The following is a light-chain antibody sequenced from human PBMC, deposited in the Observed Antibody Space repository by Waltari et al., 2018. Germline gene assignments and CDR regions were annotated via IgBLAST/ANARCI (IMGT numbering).Light chain of an antibody. V-gene: IGLV1-44*01. CDR1: SSNIGSNT. CDR2: NDN. Sequence: QSVLPQPPSASGTPGQRVSIFCSGSSSNIGSNTVNWYQQLPGTAPKLLISNDNQRPSGVPDRFSGSKSGTSASLAISGLQSEDEADYYCAAWDGSLSAMVFGGGTELTVL. J-gene: IGLJ2*01. CDR3: AAWDGSLSAMV.